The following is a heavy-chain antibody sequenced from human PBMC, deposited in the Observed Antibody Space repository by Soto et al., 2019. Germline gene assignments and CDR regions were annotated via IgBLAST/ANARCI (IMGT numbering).Heavy chain of an antibody. Sequence: TSETLSLTCAVYGGSFSGYYWSWIRQPPGKGLEWIGEINDRGSSNYTPSLKSRVTISVDASKNQFSLKLRSVTAADTAVCYCARKVSYAWDYWGQGALVTVSS. J-gene: IGHJ4*02. CDR1: GGSFSGYY. CDR2: INDRGSS. CDR3: ARKVSYAWDY. V-gene: IGHV4-34*01. D-gene: IGHD3-16*01.